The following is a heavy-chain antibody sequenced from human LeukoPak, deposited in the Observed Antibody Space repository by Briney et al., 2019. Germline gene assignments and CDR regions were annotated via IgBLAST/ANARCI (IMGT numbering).Heavy chain of an antibody. Sequence: SGGSLRLSCAASGFTFSDYYMSWIRQAPGKGLEWVSYISSSGSTIYYADSVKGRFTISRDNAKNSLYLQMNSLRAEDTAVYYCARDPPYGSGSYYDHLHFYWGQGTLVTVSS. CDR2: ISSSGSTI. D-gene: IGHD3-10*01. V-gene: IGHV3-11*01. CDR3: ARDPPYGSGSYYDHLHFY. CDR1: GFTFSDYY. J-gene: IGHJ4*02.